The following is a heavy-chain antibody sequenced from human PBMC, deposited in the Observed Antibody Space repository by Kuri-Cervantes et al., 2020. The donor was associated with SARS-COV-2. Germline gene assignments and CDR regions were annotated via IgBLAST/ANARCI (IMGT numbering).Heavy chain of an antibody. CDR1: GFTFSSYE. CDR2: ISNSVSTI. CDR3: ARILGGWKFDN. V-gene: IGHV3-48*03. D-gene: IGHD1-1*01. J-gene: IGHJ4*02. Sequence: GESLLISCAASGFTFSSYEMNWVRQAPGKGLEWVSYISNSVSTIYYADSVKGRFTISRDNAKNSLYLQMNSLRAEDTAVYYCARILGGWKFDNWGQGTLVTVSS.